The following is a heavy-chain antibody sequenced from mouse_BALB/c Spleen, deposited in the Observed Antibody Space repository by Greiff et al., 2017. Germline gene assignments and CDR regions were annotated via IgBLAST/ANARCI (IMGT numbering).Heavy chain of an antibody. CDR1: GFTFTDYY. Sequence: EVKLVESGGGLVQPGGSLRLSCATSGFTFTDYYMSWVRQPPGKALEWLGVIRNKANGYTTEYSASVKGRITNSRDNSQSILYLQMHTLGAEDSATYYRARDVAMDYWGQGTSVTVSS. V-gene: IGHV7-3*02. J-gene: IGHJ4*01. CDR2: IRNKANGYTT. CDR3: ARDVAMDY.